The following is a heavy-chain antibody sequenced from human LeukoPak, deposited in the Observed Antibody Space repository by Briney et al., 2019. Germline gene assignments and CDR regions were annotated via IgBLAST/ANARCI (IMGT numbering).Heavy chain of an antibody. CDR2: ISWNSGSI. V-gene: IGHV3-9*03. Sequence: GRSLRLSXAASGFTFDDYAMHWVRQAPGKGLEWVSGISWNSGSICYADSVKGRFTISRDNAKNSLYLQMNSLRAEDMALYYCAKAFRGDYYYMDVWGKGTTVTVSS. D-gene: IGHD3-3*02. CDR1: GFTFDDYA. CDR3: AKAFRGDYYYMDV. J-gene: IGHJ6*03.